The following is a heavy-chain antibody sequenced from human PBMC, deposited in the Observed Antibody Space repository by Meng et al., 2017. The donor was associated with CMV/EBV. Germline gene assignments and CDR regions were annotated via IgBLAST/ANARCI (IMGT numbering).Heavy chain of an antibody. CDR3: ARESTGDWFDP. J-gene: IGHJ5*02. CDR2: ISSSSSYI. V-gene: IGHV3-21*01. D-gene: IGHD7-27*01. CDR1: GFTFSSYS. Sequence: EVHVVGSGGGLVKPGGSLSLSCAASGFTFSSYSMNWVRQAPGKGLEWVSSISSSSSYIYYADSVKGRFTISRDNAKNSLYLQMNSLRAEDTAVYYCARESTGDWFDPWGQGTLVTVSS.